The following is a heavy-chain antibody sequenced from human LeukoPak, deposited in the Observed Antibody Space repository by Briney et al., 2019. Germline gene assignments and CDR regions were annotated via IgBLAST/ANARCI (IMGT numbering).Heavy chain of an antibody. CDR1: GGSISSGGYY. D-gene: IGHD5-12*01. CDR2: IYHSGST. J-gene: IGHJ4*02. Sequence: SETLSLTCTVSGGSISSGGYYWSWIRQPPGKGLEWIGYIYHSGSTYYNPSLKSRVTISVDTSKNQFSLKLSSVTAADTAVYYCARGVASVPDYWGQGTLVTVSS. CDR3: ARGVASVPDY. V-gene: IGHV4-30-2*01.